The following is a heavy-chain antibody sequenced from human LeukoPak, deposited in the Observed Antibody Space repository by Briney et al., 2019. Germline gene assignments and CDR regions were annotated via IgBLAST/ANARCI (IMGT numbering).Heavy chain of an antibody. CDR3: ARWDLPTHY. Sequence: GGPLRLSCAASGFTFSDYYMTWIRQAPGKGLDLVSYISTSGTNIYYADSVKGRFTISRDNAKNSLYLQMNSLRAEDTAVYYCARWDLPTHYWGQGTLVTVSS. D-gene: IGHD1-26*01. CDR1: GFTFSDYY. V-gene: IGHV3-11*04. J-gene: IGHJ4*02. CDR2: ISTSGTNI.